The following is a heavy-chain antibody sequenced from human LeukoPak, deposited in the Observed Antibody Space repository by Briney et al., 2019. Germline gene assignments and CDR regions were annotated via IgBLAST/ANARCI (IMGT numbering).Heavy chain of an antibody. CDR3: ARASDYGPTAHFDY. D-gene: IGHD4/OR15-4a*01. V-gene: IGHV1-2*02. CDR2: INPNSGGT. CDR1: GYTFTGYY. J-gene: IGHJ4*02. Sequence: ASVKVSCKASGYTFTGYYMHWVRQAPGQGLEWMGWINPNSGGTNYAQKFQGRVTMTRDTSISTAYMELSSLRSEDTAVCYCARASDYGPTAHFDYWGQGTLVTVSS.